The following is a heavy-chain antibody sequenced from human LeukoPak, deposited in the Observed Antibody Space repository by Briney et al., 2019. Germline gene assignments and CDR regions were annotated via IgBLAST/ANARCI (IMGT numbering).Heavy chain of an antibody. CDR1: GGSFSGYY. Sequence: SETLSLTCAVYGGSFSGYYWSWIRQPPGKGLEWIGEINHSGSTNYNPSLKSRVTISVDTSKNQFSLTLSSVTAADTAVYYCASIEGTYDSSGYSNYWGQGTLVTVSS. V-gene: IGHV4-34*01. CDR3: ASIEGTYDSSGYSNY. D-gene: IGHD3-22*01. J-gene: IGHJ4*02. CDR2: INHSGST.